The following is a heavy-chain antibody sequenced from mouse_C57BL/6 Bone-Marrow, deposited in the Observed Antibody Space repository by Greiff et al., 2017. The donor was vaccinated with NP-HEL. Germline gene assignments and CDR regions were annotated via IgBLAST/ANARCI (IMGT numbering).Heavy chain of an antibody. V-gene: IGHV1-81*01. CDR1: GYTFTSYG. D-gene: IGHD5-5*01. CDR2: IYPRSGNT. CDR3: ATPLPFDV. Sequence: QVQLQQSGAELARPGASVKLSCKASGYTFTSYGISWVKQRTGQGLEWIGDIYPRSGNTYYNEKFKGKATLTADKSSSTAYMELRSLTSEDSAVYFCATPLPFDVWGTGTTVTVSS. J-gene: IGHJ1*03.